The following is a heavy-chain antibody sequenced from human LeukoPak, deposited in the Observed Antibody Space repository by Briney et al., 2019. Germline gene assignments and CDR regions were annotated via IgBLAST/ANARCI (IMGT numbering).Heavy chain of an antibody. CDR2: ITGSGGST. J-gene: IGHJ4*02. V-gene: IGHV3-23*01. Sequence: GGSLRLSCAPSGFTFDNFAMTWVRPAPGKGLEWVSEITGSGGSTYYADSVKGRFTISRDNSKNTLYLQMNSLRAEATAIYYCARELFGFDYWGQGTLVTVSS. D-gene: IGHD3-10*01. CDR1: GFTFDNFA. CDR3: ARELFGFDY.